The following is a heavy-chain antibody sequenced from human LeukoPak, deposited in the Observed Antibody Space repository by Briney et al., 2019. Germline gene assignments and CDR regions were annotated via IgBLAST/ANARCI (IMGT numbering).Heavy chain of an antibody. CDR1: VCSFSSSW. Sequence: GGALRLSCVPSVCSFSSSWMAWVRPARGKGVEGVANIKGDGSAKHSADSVKGRFTSSRDNAKNSLYLQMNSLRVEDTGVYFCARDVIGSLEDWGQGALVTVSS. D-gene: IGHD1-26*01. J-gene: IGHJ4*02. CDR3: ARDVIGSLED. CDR2: IKGDGSAK. V-gene: IGHV3-7*01.